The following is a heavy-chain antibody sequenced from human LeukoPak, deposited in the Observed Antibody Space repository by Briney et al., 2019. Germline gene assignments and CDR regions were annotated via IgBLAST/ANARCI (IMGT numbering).Heavy chain of an antibody. J-gene: IGHJ5*02. CDR1: GFMFTKYD. Sequence: EASVKVSCKASGFMFTKYDINWVRQARGQGLEWMGWMNPNTGSTGYAQTFQGRVTMTRDTATSTAYMELRGLRSEDTAVYYCVRDGEGVAISVNYWFDPWGQGTLSPSPQ. CDR2: MNPNTGST. V-gene: IGHV1-8*01. D-gene: IGHD3-10*01. CDR3: VRDGEGVAISVNYWFDP.